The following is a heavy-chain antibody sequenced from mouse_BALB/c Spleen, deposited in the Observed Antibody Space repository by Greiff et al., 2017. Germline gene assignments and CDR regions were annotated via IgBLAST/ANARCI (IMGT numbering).Heavy chain of an antibody. V-gene: IGHV5-17*02. CDR2: ISSGSSTI. CDR1: GFTFSSFG. Sequence: EVKQMESGGGLVQPGGSRKLSCAASGFTFSSFGMHWVRQAPEKGLEWVAYISSGSSTIYYADTVKGRFTISRDNPKNTLFLQMTSLRSEDTAMYYCARPTEGYFDYWGQGTTLTVSS. J-gene: IGHJ2*01. D-gene: IGHD1-1*01. CDR3: ARPTEGYFDY.